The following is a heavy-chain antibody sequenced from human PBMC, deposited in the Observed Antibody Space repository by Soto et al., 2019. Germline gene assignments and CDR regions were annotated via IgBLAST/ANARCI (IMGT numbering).Heavy chain of an antibody. D-gene: IGHD3-3*01. V-gene: IGHV4-39*01. Sequence: KPSETLSLTCTVSGGSISSSSYYWGWIRQPPGKGLEWIGSIYYSGGTYYNPSLKGRVTISVDTSKNQFSLKLSSVTAADTAVYYCARHGFGLRFGFGVVSMVPSYFDYWGQGTLVTVSS. CDR3: ARHGFGLRFGFGVVSMVPSYFDY. CDR1: GGSISSSSYY. CDR2: IYYSGGT. J-gene: IGHJ4*02.